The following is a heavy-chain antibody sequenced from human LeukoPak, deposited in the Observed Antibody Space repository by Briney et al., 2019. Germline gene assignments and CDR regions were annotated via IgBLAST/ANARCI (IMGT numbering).Heavy chain of an antibody. CDR3: ARVISYYFDY. CDR2: ISGSGGST. Sequence: GGSLRLSCAASGFTFSSYGMSWVRQAPGKGLEWVSAISGSGGSTYYADSVKGRFTISRDNAKNSLYLQMNSLRAEDTAVYYCARVISYYFDYWGQGTLVTVSS. CDR1: GFTFSSYG. D-gene: IGHD3-10*01. J-gene: IGHJ4*02. V-gene: IGHV3-23*01.